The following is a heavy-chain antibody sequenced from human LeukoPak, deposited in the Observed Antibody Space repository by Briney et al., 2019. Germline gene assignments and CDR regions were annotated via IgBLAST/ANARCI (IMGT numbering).Heavy chain of an antibody. J-gene: IGHJ3*02. CDR3: AKGTGYCDSSGYDPFDI. V-gene: IGHV3-23*01. D-gene: IGHD3-22*01. Sequence: GGSLRLSCAASGFTFSSYAMSWVRQAPGKGLEWVSAISGSGGSTYYADSVKGRFTISRDNFKNTLYLQMNSLRAEDTAVYYCAKGTGYCDSSGYDPFDIWGQGTMVTVSS. CDR2: ISGSGGST. CDR1: GFTFSSYA.